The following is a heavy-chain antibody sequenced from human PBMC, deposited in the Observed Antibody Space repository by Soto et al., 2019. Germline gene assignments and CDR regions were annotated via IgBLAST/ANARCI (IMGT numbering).Heavy chain of an antibody. J-gene: IGHJ4*02. D-gene: IGHD6-19*01. V-gene: IGHV3-23*01. CDR3: AKDLNGWLLYYFDY. Sequence: VGSLRLSCAASGFTFSSYAMSWVRQAPGKGLEWVSAISGSGGSTYYADSVKGRFTISRDNSKNTLYLQMNSLRAEDTAVYYCAKDLNGWLLYYFDYWGQGTLVTVSS. CDR1: GFTFSSYA. CDR2: ISGSGGST.